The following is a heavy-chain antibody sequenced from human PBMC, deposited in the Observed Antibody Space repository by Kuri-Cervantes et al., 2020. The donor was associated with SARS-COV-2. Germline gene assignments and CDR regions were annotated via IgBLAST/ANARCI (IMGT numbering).Heavy chain of an antibody. J-gene: IGHJ6*03. CDR2: ISSSSSYI. Sequence: GESLKISCAASGFTFSSYSMNWVRQAPGEGLEWVSSISSSSSYIYYADSVKGRFTISRDNAKNSLYLQMNSLRAEDTAVYYCARDVAAGRAYYYYMDVRGKGTTVTVSS. V-gene: IGHV3-21*01. D-gene: IGHD6-13*01. CDR3: ARDVAAGRAYYYYMDV. CDR1: GFTFSSYS.